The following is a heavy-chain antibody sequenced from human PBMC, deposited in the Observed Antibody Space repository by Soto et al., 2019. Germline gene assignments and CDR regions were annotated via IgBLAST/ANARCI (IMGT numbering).Heavy chain of an antibody. V-gene: IGHV4-34*01. Sequence: SETLSLTCAVYGGSFSGYYWSWIRQPPGKGLEWIGEINHSGSTNYNPSLKSRVTISVDTSKNQFSLKLSSVTAADTAVYYCARGRNIVVVPAAWGHNWFDPWGQGTLVTVSS. J-gene: IGHJ5*02. CDR2: INHSGST. D-gene: IGHD2-2*01. CDR3: ARGRNIVVVPAAWGHNWFDP. CDR1: GGSFSGYY.